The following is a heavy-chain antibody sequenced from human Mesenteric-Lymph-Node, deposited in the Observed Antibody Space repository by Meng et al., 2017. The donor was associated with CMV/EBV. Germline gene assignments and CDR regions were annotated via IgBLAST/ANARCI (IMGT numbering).Heavy chain of an antibody. Sequence: SETLSLTCTVSGGSMSPYYWAWFPQPPGKGLEWIGYIFFSGNTHYNVSLETRTTISIDTSKSQFSLKLRSATAADTAVYYCAHMRGIGRWFDPWGQGTLVTVSS. CDR1: GGSMSPYY. V-gene: IGHV4-59*03. CDR2: IFFSGNT. D-gene: IGHD2-21*01. J-gene: IGHJ5*02. CDR3: AHMRGIGRWFDP.